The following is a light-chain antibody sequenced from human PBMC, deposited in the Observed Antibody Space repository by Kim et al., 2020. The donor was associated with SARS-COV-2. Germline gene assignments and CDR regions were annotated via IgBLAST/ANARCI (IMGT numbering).Light chain of an antibody. J-gene: IGLJ3*02. CDR2: DTN. V-gene: IGLV7-46*01. CDR1: AGPVTSGLY. CDR3: LLSYSGDWV. Sequence: QAVVTQEASLTVSPGGTVTLTCASSAGPVTSGLYPYWFQQKPGQAPKTLIYDTNYRHSWTPDRFSGSLLGGKAALTLSGAQPEDEADYFCLLSYSGDWVFGGGTKLTVL.